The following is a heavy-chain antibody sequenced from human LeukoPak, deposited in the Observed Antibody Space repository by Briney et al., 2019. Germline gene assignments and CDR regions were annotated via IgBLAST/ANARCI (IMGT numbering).Heavy chain of an antibody. V-gene: IGHV4-31*03. CDR2: IYYSGST. CDR3: ARDSGMIVHY. Sequence: SDTLSLTCTVSGGSISSGGYYWSWIRQHPGKGLEWIGYIYYSGSTYYNPSLKSRVTISVDTSKNQFSLKLSTVTAADTAVYYCARDSGMIVHYWGQGTLVTVSS. CDR1: GGSISSGGYY. J-gene: IGHJ4*02. D-gene: IGHD3-22*01.